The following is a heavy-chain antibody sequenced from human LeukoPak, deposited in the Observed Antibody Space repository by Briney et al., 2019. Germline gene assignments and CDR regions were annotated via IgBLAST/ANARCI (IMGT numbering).Heavy chain of an antibody. J-gene: IGHJ4*02. CDR1: GFTFSSYT. Sequence: PGGSLRLSCATSGFTFSSYTMTWVRQAPGKGLEYVSGIGTSASSTTYADSVNGRFTISRDNSKNTLYLQMNSLRVEATAVYYCAKDPNWDRGYWGQGTLVTVSS. CDR3: AKDPNWDRGY. CDR2: IGTSASST. V-gene: IGHV3-23*01. D-gene: IGHD7-27*01.